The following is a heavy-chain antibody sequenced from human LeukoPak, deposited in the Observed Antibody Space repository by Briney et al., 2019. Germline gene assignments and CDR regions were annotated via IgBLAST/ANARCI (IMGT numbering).Heavy chain of an antibody. CDR3: ARDLSTAMVAYYFDY. CDR1: GYTFTSYG. J-gene: IGHJ4*02. V-gene: IGHV1-18*01. D-gene: IGHD5-18*01. CDR2: ISAYNGNT. Sequence: ASVKVSYKASGYTFTSYGISWVRQAPGQGLEWMGWISAYNGNTNCAQKLQGRVTMTTDTSTSTAYMELRSLRSDDTAVYYCARDLSTAMVAYYFDYWGQGTLVTVSS.